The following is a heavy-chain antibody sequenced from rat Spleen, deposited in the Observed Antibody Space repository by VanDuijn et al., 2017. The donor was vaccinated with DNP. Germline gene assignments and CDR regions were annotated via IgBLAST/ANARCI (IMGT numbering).Heavy chain of an antibody. CDR3: TSNPHIRTAAPFDY. Sequence: EVQLVESGGGLVQPGRSLKLSCAASGFTFSNYGMHWVRQAPTKGLEWVASISPSGGNTYYRDSVKGRFTISRDNAQGTLYLQVNSLRSEDTATYYCTSNPHIRTAAPFDYWGQGVMVTVSS. CDR1: GFTFSNYG. CDR2: ISPSGGNT. V-gene: IGHV5-19*01. D-gene: IGHD3-8*01. J-gene: IGHJ2*01.